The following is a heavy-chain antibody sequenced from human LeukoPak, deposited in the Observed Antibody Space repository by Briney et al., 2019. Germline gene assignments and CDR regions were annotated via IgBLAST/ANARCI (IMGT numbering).Heavy chain of an antibody. J-gene: IGHJ6*02. CDR2: ISESGTTK. V-gene: IGHV3-11*04. D-gene: IGHD1-26*01. Sequence: GGSLTLSCAASGFIVSDYYMSWIRQAPGKGLECVSFISESGTTKHYADSVKGRFTISRDNAKNSLYLQMNSLRAEDTAVYYCARDLVGAKDYYYGMDVWGQGTTVTVSS. CDR3: ARDLVGAKDYYYGMDV. CDR1: GFIVSDYY.